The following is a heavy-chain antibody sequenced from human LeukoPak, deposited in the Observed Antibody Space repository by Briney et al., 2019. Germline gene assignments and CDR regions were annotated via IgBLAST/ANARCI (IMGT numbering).Heavy chain of an antibody. CDR2: IKQDGSQK. J-gene: IGHJ4*02. CDR3: ARDIPKWEPFDY. D-gene: IGHD1-26*01. Sequence: GGSLTLSCAASGFTFSLYWMNWIRQAPGKCLEGVASIKQDGSQKDYVDSVKGRFTISRDNARNALYLHMNSLRANDSAVYYCARDIPKWEPFDYWGQGTLVTVSS. V-gene: IGHV3-7*01. CDR1: GFTFSLYW.